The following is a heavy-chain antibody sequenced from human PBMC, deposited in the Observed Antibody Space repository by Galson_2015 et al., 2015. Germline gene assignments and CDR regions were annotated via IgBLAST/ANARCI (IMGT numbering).Heavy chain of an antibody. CDR3: ARSLGGDILPAHYAHDAFDT. V-gene: IGHV4-59*11. CDR2: IYSSGST. J-gene: IGHJ3*02. CDR1: GDSINSHY. Sequence: SETLSLTCTVSGDSINSHYWSWIRQPPGKGLKWIGYIYSSGSTHYNPSLKSRVTISLDTSKNQFSLRLKSVTAADTAVYYCARSLGGDILPAHYAHDAFDTWGQGTMVTVSS. D-gene: IGHD3-9*01.